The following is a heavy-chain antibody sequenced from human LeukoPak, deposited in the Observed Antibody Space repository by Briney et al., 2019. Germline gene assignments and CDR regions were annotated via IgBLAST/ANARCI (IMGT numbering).Heavy chain of an antibody. CDR2: ISGSGGST. CDR1: GFTFSSYA. D-gene: IGHD5-18*01. Sequence: GGSLRLSCAASGFTFSSYAMSWVRQAPGKGLEWVSAISGSGGSTYYADSVKGRFTISRDNSKNALYLQMNSLRAEDTAVYYCAAFLWLEYYFDYWGQGTLVTVSS. J-gene: IGHJ4*02. CDR3: AAFLWLEYYFDY. V-gene: IGHV3-23*01.